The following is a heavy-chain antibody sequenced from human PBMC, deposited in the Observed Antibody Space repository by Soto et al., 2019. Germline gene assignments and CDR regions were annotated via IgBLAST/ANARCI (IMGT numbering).Heavy chain of an antibody. D-gene: IGHD4-17*01. CDR1: GFTFSSYG. V-gene: IGHV3-33*01. CDR3: ARDVLTTVMSLGY. J-gene: IGHJ4*02. CDR2: IWYDGSNK. Sequence: GGSLRLSCAASGFTFSSYGMHWVRQAPGKGLEWVAVIWYDGSNKYYADSVKGRFTISRDNSKNTLYLQMNSLRAEDTAVYYCARDVLTTVMSLGYWGQGTLVTVSS.